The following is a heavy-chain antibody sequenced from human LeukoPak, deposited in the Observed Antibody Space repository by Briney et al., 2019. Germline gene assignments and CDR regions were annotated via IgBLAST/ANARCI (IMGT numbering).Heavy chain of an antibody. CDR1: GSSLSELS. J-gene: IGHJ4*02. CDR3: ATARHAAY. Sequence: ASVRVSCKVSGSSLSELSMHWVRQAPGKGLEWMGGFDPEDVEIIYAQKFQGRVTMTEDTSTDTAYMELSSLRSEDTALYYCATARHAAYWGQGTLITVSS. CDR2: FDPEDVEI. D-gene: IGHD2-15*01. V-gene: IGHV1-24*01.